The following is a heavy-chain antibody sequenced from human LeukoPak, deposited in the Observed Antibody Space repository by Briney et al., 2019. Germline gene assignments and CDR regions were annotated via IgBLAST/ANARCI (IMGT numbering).Heavy chain of an antibody. CDR1: GGSISSSSYY. CDR2: IYYSGST. Sequence: SETLSLTCTVSGGSISSSSYYWGWIRQPPGKGLEWIGSIYYSGSTYYNPPLKSRVTISVDTSKNQFSLKLSSVTAADTAVYYCARHSRSNWFDPWGQGTLVTVSS. J-gene: IGHJ5*02. CDR3: ARHSRSNWFDP. V-gene: IGHV4-39*01.